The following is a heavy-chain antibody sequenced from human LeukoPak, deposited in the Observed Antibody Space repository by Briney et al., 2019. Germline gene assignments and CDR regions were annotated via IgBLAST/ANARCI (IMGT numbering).Heavy chain of an antibody. J-gene: IGHJ4*02. Sequence: SETLSLTCTVSGGSISSYYWSWIRQPPGKGLEWIGSIYYSGSTYYNPSLKSRVTISVDTSKNQFSLKLSSVTAADTAVYYCARDIAARDYWGQGTLVTVSS. V-gene: IGHV4-59*12. D-gene: IGHD6-6*01. CDR3: ARDIAARDY. CDR1: GGSISSYY. CDR2: IYYSGST.